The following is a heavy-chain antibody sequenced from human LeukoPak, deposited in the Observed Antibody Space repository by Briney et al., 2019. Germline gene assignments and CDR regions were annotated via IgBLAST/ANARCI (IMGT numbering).Heavy chain of an antibody. V-gene: IGHV3-9*01. D-gene: IGHD3-3*02. CDR1: GFTFDDYA. CDR2: ISWNSGSI. Sequence: SLRLSCAASGFTFDDYAMHWVRQAPGKGLEWVSGISWNSGSIGYADSVKGRFTISRDNAKNSLYLQMNSLRAEDTALYYCAKDMSSSFGDYYYGMDVWGQGTTVTVSS. J-gene: IGHJ6*02. CDR3: AKDMSSSFGDYYYGMDV.